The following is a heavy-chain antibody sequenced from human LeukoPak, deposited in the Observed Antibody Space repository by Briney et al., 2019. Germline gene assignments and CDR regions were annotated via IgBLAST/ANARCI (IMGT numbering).Heavy chain of an antibody. J-gene: IGHJ4*02. CDR1: GFTFSSYS. CDR2: ISSSSSSI. CDR3: ARASGDIVETATMGSY. V-gene: IGHV3-21*01. Sequence: GGSLRLSCAASGFTFSSYSMNRVRQAPGKGLEWVSSISSSSSSIYYADSVKGRFTISRDNAKNSLYLQMNSLRAEDTAVYYCARASGDIVETATMGSYWGQGTLVTVSS. D-gene: IGHD5-18*01.